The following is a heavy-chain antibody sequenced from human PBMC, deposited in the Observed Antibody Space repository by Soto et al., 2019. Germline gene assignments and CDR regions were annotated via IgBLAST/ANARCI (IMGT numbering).Heavy chain of an antibody. CDR1: GFSLGTTGMR. J-gene: IGHJ4*02. Sequence: SGPTLVNPTQTLTLTCTFSGFSLGTTGMRVSWIRQPPGKDLEWLARLDWDDDKFYSTSLKTSLTISKDASKDQVVLRMTNMDPADTATYDWARVAGYYRCREFDYWGQGTLVTVYS. V-gene: IGHV2-70*04. CDR3: ARVAGYYRCREFDY. CDR2: LDWDDDK. D-gene: IGHD3-10*01.